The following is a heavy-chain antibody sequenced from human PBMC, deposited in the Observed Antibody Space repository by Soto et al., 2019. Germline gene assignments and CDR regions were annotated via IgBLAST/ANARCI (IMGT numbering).Heavy chain of an antibody. V-gene: IGHV3-23*01. Sequence: EVQLLESGGALVQPGGSLRLSCAAYGYTFRNYAMSWVRQAPGKGLEWVSAISASGISKYNADSMKGRFTISRDNSKNTLSLQMSSLRDEDTAIYYCAKDQGVSGSYSYGYDRWGQGTLVTVSS. J-gene: IGHJ4*02. CDR1: GYTFRNYA. CDR2: ISASGISK. D-gene: IGHD5-18*01. CDR3: AKDQGVSGSYSYGYDR.